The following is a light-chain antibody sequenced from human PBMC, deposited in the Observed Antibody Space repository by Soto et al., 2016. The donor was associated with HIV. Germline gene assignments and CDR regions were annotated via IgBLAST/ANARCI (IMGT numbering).Light chain of an antibody. Sequence: DIQMTQSPSSVSASVGDRVTITCRASQTINSWLAWYQQKPGKAPKLLIYAASSLQNGVPSRFSGSGSGTDFTLTISSLQPEDFATYYCQRANSFPLLTFGGGTKVEIK. CDR2: AAS. J-gene: IGKJ4*01. CDR1: QTINSW. V-gene: IGKV1-12*01. CDR3: QRANSFPLLT.